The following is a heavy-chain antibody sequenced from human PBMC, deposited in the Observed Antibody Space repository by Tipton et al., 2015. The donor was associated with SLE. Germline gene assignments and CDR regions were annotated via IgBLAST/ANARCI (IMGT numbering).Heavy chain of an antibody. V-gene: IGHV3-9*01. J-gene: IGHJ3*02. CDR2: ISWNSDR. CDR3: AKVPPRVGALDGFDI. D-gene: IGHD1-26*01. Sequence: SPRLSCAASGFTFDDYAMHWVRQVQGKGLEWVAGISWNSDRGYADSVRGRFAISRDNAKNSLYLQMNSLRAEDTAVYYCAKVPPRVGALDGFDIWGQGTMVTVSS. CDR1: GFTFDDYA.